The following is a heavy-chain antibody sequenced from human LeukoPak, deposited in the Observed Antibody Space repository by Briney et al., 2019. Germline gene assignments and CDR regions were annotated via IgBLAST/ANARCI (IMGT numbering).Heavy chain of an antibody. CDR1: GGSFSGYY. V-gene: IGHV4-34*01. Sequence: PSETLSLTCAVYGGSFSGYYWSWIRQPPGKGLEWIGEINHSGSTNYNPSLKSRVTISVDTSKNQFSLKLSSVTAADTAVYYCARLGRNYDFWSGYPYYFDYWGQGTLVTVSS. J-gene: IGHJ4*02. D-gene: IGHD3-3*01. CDR2: INHSGST. CDR3: ARLGRNYDFWSGYPYYFDY.